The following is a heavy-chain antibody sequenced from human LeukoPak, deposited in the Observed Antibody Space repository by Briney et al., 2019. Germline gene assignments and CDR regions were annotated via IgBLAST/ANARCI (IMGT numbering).Heavy chain of an antibody. J-gene: IGHJ5*02. D-gene: IGHD3-10*01. V-gene: IGHV4-61*02. CDR3: ARSPPNYYPSGSFANWFDP. Sequence: PSETLSLTCTVSGGSISSGSYYWSWIRQPAGKGLEWIGRIYTSGSTNYDPSLKSRVTISVDTSKNQFSLKLSSVTAADTAVYYCARSPPNYYPSGSFANWFDPWGQGSLVTVSS. CDR2: IYTSGST. CDR1: GGSISSGSYY.